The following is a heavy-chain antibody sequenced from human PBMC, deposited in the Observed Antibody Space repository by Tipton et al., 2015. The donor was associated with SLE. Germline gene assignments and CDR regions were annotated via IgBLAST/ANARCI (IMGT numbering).Heavy chain of an antibody. CDR3: ARDGWAVAAFDI. CDR1: GGSISSGDYY. V-gene: IGHV4-30-4*01. J-gene: IGHJ3*02. D-gene: IGHD6-19*01. Sequence: TLSLTCTVSGGSISSGDYYWTWIRQPPGKGLEWIGYIYYSGSTYYNPSLKSRVTISVDTSKNQFSLKLSSVTAADTAVYYCARDGWAVAAFDIWGQGTMVTVSS. CDR2: IYYSGST.